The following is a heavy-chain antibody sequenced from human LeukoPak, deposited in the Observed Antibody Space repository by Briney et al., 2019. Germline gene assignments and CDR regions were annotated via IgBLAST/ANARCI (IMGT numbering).Heavy chain of an antibody. CDR3: ARGPVVVATTSFDY. J-gene: IGHJ4*02. V-gene: IGHV3-33*01. CDR2: IWYDGSNK. Sequence: GGSLRLSCAASGFAFSSYGMHWVRQAPGKGLEWVAVIWYDGSNKYYADSVKGRFTISRDNSKDTLYLQMNSLRAEDTAVYYCARGPVVVATTSFDYWGQGTLVTVSS. CDR1: GFAFSSYG. D-gene: IGHD5-12*01.